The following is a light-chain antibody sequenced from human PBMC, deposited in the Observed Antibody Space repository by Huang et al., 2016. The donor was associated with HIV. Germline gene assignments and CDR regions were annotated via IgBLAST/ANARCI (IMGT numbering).Light chain of an antibody. CDR2: DTS. CDR3: QQYGSSPPYT. Sequence: EIVLTQSPGTLSLSPGERASLSCRASQSLRSRYFAWYQQKPGQAPRLLIYDTSIRATDIPDRFSGSGSGTDFTLTISRLEPEDCAIYYCQQYGSSPPYTFGQGTKLEIK. V-gene: IGKV3-20*01. J-gene: IGKJ2*01. CDR1: QSLRSRY.